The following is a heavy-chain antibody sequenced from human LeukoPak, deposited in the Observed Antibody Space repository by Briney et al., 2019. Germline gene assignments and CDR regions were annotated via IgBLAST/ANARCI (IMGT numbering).Heavy chain of an antibody. CDR3: ARGGGYYSNYFDY. V-gene: IGHV4-34*01. D-gene: IGHD3-22*01. Sequence: ASETLSLTCAVYGGSFSGYYWSWIRQLPGKGLEWIGEINHSGSTNYNPSLKSRVTISVDTSKNQFSLKLSSVTAADTAVYYCARGGGYYSNYFDYWGQGTLVTVSS. CDR1: GGSFSGYY. CDR2: INHSGST. J-gene: IGHJ4*02.